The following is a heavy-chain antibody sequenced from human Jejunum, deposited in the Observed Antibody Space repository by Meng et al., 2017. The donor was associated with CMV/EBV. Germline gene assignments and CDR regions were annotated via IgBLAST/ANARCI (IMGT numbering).Heavy chain of an antibody. CDR3: ARASSGFGGNFDY. D-gene: IGHD4-23*01. Sequence: VSGGSISTYYWSWIRQPPGKGLEWLGYIYYSGSTNYNPSLKSRVTISLDTSKNQFSLKLSSVTAADTAVYYCARASSGFGGNFDYWGQGTLVTVSS. V-gene: IGHV4-59*01. J-gene: IGHJ4*02. CDR1: GGSISTYY. CDR2: IYYSGST.